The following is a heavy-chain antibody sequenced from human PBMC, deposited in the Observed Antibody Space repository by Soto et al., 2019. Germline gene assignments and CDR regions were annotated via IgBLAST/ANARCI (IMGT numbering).Heavy chain of an antibody. D-gene: IGHD3-16*01. V-gene: IGHV3-72*01. CDR3: AGGAPPFDD. J-gene: IGHJ4*02. CDR1: GLTLSDHY. CDR2: SRNKVIGYTT. Sequence: EVQLVQSGGGLVQPGGSLRLSCAASGLTLSDHYMDWVRQTPGKGLEWIGRSRNKVIGYTTEYAAPVKGRFTISRDDSKTSPYLQMNSLRTDDTAVYYCAGGAPPFDDWGQGTLVTVSS.